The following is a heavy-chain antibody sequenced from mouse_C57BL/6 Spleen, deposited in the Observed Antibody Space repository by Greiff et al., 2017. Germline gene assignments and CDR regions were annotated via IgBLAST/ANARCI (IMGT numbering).Heavy chain of an antibody. CDR2: ISSGSSTI. Sequence: EVMLVESGGGLVKPGGSLKLSCAASGFTFSDYGMHWVRQAPEKGLEWVAYISSGSSTIYYADTVKGRFTISRDNAKNTLFLQMTSLRSEDTAMYYWARKGFYYYGSSYDWYFDVWGTGTTVTVSS. CDR3: ARKGFYYYGSSYDWYFDV. J-gene: IGHJ1*03. CDR1: GFTFSDYG. V-gene: IGHV5-17*01. D-gene: IGHD1-1*01.